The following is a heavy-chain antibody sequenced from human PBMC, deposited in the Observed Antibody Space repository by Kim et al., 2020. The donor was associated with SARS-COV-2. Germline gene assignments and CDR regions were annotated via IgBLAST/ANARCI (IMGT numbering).Heavy chain of an antibody. V-gene: IGHV4-30-4*01. CDR1: GGSISSGDYY. Sequence: SETLSLTCTVSGGSISSGDYYWSWIRQPPGKGLEWIGYIYYSGSTYYNPSLKSRVTISVDTSKNQFSLKLSSVTAADTAVYYCARVPYYYDSSGYSVTDAFDIWGQGTMVTVSS. J-gene: IGHJ3*02. CDR2: IYYSGST. D-gene: IGHD3-22*01. CDR3: ARVPYYYDSSGYSVTDAFDI.